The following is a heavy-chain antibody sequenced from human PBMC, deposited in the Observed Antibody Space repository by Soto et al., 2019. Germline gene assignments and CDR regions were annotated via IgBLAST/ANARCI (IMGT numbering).Heavy chain of an antibody. D-gene: IGHD5-18*01. Sequence: QVQLQESGPGLVKPSETLSLTCTVSGGSMSHYHWSCIRQSPGKGLEFIGYTHDSGIINYNPSLMSRVAISLDTSKNQFSLKLTSVTAADTALYYCARTGYGDHFDYWGRGTMVTVSS. CDR2: THDSGII. V-gene: IGHV4-59*01. J-gene: IGHJ4*02. CDR3: ARTGYGDHFDY. CDR1: GGSMSHYH.